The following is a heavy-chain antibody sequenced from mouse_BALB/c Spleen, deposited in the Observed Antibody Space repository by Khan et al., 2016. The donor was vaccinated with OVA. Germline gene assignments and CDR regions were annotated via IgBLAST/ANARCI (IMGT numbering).Heavy chain of an antibody. CDR3: ARNYEYDEGLAY. D-gene: IGHD2-4*01. CDR2: IWSGGTT. CDR1: GFSLTSYG. J-gene: IGHJ3*01. V-gene: IGHV2-2*02. Sequence: QVQLKQSGPGLVQPSQSLSITCTVSGFSLTSYGVHWVRQSPGKGLEWLGVIWSGGTTDYNAPFISRLSISKDNSKSQVFFKMNSLQANDTAKYYCARNYEYDEGLAYWGQGTLVTVSA.